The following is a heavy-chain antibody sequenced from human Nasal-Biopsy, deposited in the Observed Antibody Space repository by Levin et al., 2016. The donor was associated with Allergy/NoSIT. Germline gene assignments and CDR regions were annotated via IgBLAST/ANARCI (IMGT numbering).Heavy chain of an antibody. V-gene: IGHV4-39*01. Sequence: SETLSLTCTVSGGSITSDSFYWGWVRQPPGKGLEWIGSIYYSGRIHANPSLRSRVAMSVDTSKTQFSLKLRSVTAADTAVYFCARNYFYGSGSLSWYFSLWGRGTLVTVSS. J-gene: IGHJ2*01. CDR3: ARNYFYGSGSLSWYFSL. D-gene: IGHD3-10*01. CDR1: GGSITSDSFY. CDR2: IYYSGRI.